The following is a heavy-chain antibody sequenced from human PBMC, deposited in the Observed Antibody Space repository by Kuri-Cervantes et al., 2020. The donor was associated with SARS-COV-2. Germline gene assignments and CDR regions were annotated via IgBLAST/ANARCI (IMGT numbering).Heavy chain of an antibody. V-gene: IGHV3-73*01. CDR2: IRTKANNYAT. D-gene: IGHD2-2*01. CDR1: GFTFSGSA. CDR3: TRHGVVPAAMPYYYYGMDV. Sequence: GGSLRLSCAASGFTFSGSAMHWVRQASGKGLEWVGRIRTKANNYATAYAATVEGRFTISRDDSKNTAYLQMNSLKTEDTAVYYCTRHGVVPAAMPYYYYGMDVWGQGTTVTVSS. J-gene: IGHJ6*02.